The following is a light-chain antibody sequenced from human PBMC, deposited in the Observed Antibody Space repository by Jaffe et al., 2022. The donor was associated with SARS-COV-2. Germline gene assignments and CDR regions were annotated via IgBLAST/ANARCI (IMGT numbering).Light chain of an antibody. CDR1: NSNIGDNY. CDR3: ASWDDSLTGWV. CDR2: RNN. Sequence: QSVLTQPPSVSGTPGQRVTIYCSGSNSNIGDNYVYWYQQFPGSAPKLLIYRNNERPSGVPDRFSGSKSGTSASLAISGLRSEDEADYHCASWDDSLTGWVFGGGSKLTVL. V-gene: IGLV1-47*01. J-gene: IGLJ3*02.